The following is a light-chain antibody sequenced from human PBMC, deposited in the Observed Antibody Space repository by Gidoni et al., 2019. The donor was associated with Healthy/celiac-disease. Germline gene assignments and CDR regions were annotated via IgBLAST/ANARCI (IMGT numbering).Light chain of an antibody. J-gene: IGKJ1*01. CDR2: WAS. Sequence: DIVMTQSPDSLPVSLGERATINCKSSQSVLYSSNNKNYLAWYPQKPGQPPKLLIYWASTRESGVTDRFSGSGSGTDFTLTISSLQAEDGAVYYCQKYYSTPWTFGQGTKVEIK. CDR3: QKYYSTPWT. CDR1: QSVLYSSNNKNY. V-gene: IGKV4-1*01.